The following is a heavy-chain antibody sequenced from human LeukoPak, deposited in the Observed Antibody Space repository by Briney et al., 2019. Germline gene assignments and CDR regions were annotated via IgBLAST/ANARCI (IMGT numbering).Heavy chain of an antibody. Sequence: GGSLRLSCAASGFTFSDYYMSWIRQAPGKGLEWVSYISSSGSTIYYADSVKGRFTISRDNSKNTVCLQMNSLRVEDTAVYYCVRSHYYSSGSYIYWGQGTLVTVSS. J-gene: IGHJ4*02. V-gene: IGHV3-11*04. CDR3: VRSHYYSSGSYIY. CDR1: GFTFSDYY. CDR2: ISSSGSTI. D-gene: IGHD3-10*01.